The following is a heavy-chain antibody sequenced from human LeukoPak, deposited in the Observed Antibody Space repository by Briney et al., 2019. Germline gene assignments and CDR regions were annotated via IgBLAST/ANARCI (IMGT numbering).Heavy chain of an antibody. CDR2: IIAYTGNT. CDR3: ARRIVGATGSDY. J-gene: IGHJ4*02. V-gene: IGHV1-18*01. Sequence: ASVKVSCKASGYTFTTYGISWVRQAPGQGLEWMGWIIAYTGNTNYAQNLQGRVTMTTDTSTTTAYMELRSLTSDDTAVYYCARRIVGATGSDYWGQGTLVTVSS. CDR1: GYTFTTYG. D-gene: IGHD1-26*01.